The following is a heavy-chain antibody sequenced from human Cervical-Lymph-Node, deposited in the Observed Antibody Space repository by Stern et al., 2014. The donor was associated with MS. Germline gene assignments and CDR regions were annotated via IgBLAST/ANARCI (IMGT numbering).Heavy chain of an antibody. J-gene: IGHJ4*02. V-gene: IGHV3-23*04. Sequence: EVQLVESGGGLVQPGGSLRLSCAGSGFTFSSYAMSWVRQAPGKGLEWVSAISGSVSTYYAESVKGRFTISRDNSKNTLFLLMNGLRAEDTAVYYCAKGYDSGGYYFDYWGQGTLVTVSS. CDR1: GFTFSSYA. D-gene: IGHD3-22*01. CDR3: AKGYDSGGYYFDY. CDR2: ISGSVST.